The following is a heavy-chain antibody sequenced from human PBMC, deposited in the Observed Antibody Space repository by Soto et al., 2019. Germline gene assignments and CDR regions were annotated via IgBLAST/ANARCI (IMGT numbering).Heavy chain of an antibody. D-gene: IGHD5-18*01. J-gene: IGHJ4*02. CDR3: ARFTGGDTAFFI. CDR2: MNPNSGNT. Sequence: ASVKVSCKASGYTFTSYDINWVRQATGQGLEWMGWMNPNSGNTGYAQKFQGRVTMTRNTSISTAYMELSSLRSEDTAVYYCARFTGGDTAFFIWGQGTLVTVSS. V-gene: IGHV1-8*01. CDR1: GYTFTSYD.